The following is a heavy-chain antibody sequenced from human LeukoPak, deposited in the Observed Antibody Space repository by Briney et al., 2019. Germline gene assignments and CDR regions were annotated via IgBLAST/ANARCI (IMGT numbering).Heavy chain of an antibody. V-gene: IGHV1-69*05. J-gene: IGHJ3*02. CDR3: ARPRGYSGYDYRAFGI. CDR1: GGTFSSYA. CDR2: IIPIFGTA. D-gene: IGHD5-12*01. Sequence: GSSVKVSCKASGGTFSSYAISWVRQAPGQGLEWMGGIIPIFGTANYAQKVQGRVTMTTDTSTSTAYMELRSLRSDDTAVYYCARPRGYSGYDYRAFGIWGQGTMVTVSS.